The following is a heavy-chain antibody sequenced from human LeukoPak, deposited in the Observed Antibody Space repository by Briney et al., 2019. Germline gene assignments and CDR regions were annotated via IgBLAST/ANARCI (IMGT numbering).Heavy chain of an antibody. CDR3: ARHSKVRSNTKGRYYYYYYMDV. V-gene: IGHV4-34*01. CDR1: GGSFSGYY. J-gene: IGHJ6*03. Sequence: SETLSLTCAVYGGSFSGYYWSWIRQPPGKGLEWIGEINHSGSTNYNPSLKSRVTISVDTSKNQFSLKLSSVTAADTAVYYCARHSKVRSNTKGRYYYYYYMDVWGKGTTVTISS. D-gene: IGHD1-26*01. CDR2: INHSGST.